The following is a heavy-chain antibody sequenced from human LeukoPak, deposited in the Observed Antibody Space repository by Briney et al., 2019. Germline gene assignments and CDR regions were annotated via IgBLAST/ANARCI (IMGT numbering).Heavy chain of an antibody. V-gene: IGHV3-7*01. J-gene: IGHJ4*02. CDR2: IKQDGSEK. CDR3: ARDPNLDELSVDY. Sequence: QPGGSLRLSCAASGFSFSSYWMTWVRQAPGKGLEWVANIKQDGSEKYYADSVKGRFTVSRDNAKNSLYLQMNSLRAEDTAVYYCARDPNLDELSVDYWGQGTLVTVSS. D-gene: IGHD1-1*01. CDR1: GFSFSSYW.